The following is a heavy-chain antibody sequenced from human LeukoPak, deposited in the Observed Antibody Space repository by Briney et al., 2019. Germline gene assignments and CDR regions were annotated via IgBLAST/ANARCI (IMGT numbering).Heavy chain of an antibody. J-gene: IGHJ4*02. CDR3: ARVGGYCSGGSCYELFDY. D-gene: IGHD2-15*01. CDR2: IKQDGSEK. Sequence: GGSLRLSCTASGFTFSSYWMSWVRQAPGKGLEWVANIKQDGSEKYYVDSVKGRFTISRDNAKNSLYLQMNSLRAEDTAVYYCARVGGYCSGGSCYELFDYWGQGTLVTVSS. V-gene: IGHV3-7*01. CDR1: GFTFSSYW.